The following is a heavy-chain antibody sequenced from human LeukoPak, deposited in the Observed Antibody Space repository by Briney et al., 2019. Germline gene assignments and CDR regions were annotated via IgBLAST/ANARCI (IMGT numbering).Heavy chain of an antibody. D-gene: IGHD4-17*01. CDR3: ARGPHDYGDYYAYLDV. CDR2: IWYDGSNK. Sequence: PGGSLRLSCAASGFTFSSYGMHWVRQAPGKGLEWVAVIWYDGSNKYYADSVKGRFTISSDNSKNTLYLQMNSLRAEDTAVYYCARGPHDYGDYYAYLDVWGKGTTVTVSS. V-gene: IGHV3-33*01. J-gene: IGHJ6*03. CDR1: GFTFSSYG.